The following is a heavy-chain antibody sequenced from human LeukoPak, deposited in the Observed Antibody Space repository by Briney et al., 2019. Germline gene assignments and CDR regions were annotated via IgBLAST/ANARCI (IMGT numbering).Heavy chain of an antibody. V-gene: IGHV3-15*01. D-gene: IGHD4-17*01. CDR1: GFTFSDAW. Sequence: GGSLRLSCAVSGFTFSDAWMSWVRQAPGKGLEWIGRIKSKTDGGTTDYAALVKGRFTISRDDSKNTAYLQMNSLKTEDTAVYYCTTFDYRDYGGYWGQGTLVTVSS. J-gene: IGHJ4*02. CDR2: IKSKTDGGTT. CDR3: TTFDYRDYGGY.